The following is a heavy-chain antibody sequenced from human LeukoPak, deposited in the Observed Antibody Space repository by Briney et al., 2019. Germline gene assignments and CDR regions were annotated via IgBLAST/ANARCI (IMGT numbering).Heavy chain of an antibody. CDR2: TYYRSKWYN. CDR1: GDSVSSNSAA. V-gene: IGHV6-1*01. D-gene: IGHD3-10*01. CDR3: ARAGFYGSGSYYNFYYYYMDV. Sequence: SQTLSLTCAISGDSVSSNSAAWNWIRQSPSRGLEWLGRTYYRSKWYNDYAVSVKSRITINPDTSKNQFSLQLNSVTPEDTAVYYCARAGFYGSGSYYNFYYYYMDVWGKGTTVTVSS. J-gene: IGHJ6*03.